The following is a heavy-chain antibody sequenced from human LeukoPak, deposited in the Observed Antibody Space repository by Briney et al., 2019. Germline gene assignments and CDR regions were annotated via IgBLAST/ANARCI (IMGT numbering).Heavy chain of an antibody. J-gene: IGHJ4*02. CDR2: ISGNGGTT. D-gene: IGHD5-24*01. CDR3: AKDLHVRMATMPNYDY. CDR1: GFTFSIYA. Sequence: GGSLRLSCAASGFTFSIYAMSWVRQAPGKGLEWVSAISGNGGTTYYADSVKGRFTISRHNSKNSLYLQMNSLRAEDTAVYYCAKDLHVRMATMPNYDYWGQGTLVTVSS. V-gene: IGHV3-23*01.